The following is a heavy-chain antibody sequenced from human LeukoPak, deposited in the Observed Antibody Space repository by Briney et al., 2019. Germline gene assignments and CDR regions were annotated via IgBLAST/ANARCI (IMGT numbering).Heavy chain of an antibody. V-gene: IGHV3-33*03. CDR1: GFSFINHG. CDR3: VVVLVPAAGWQFDL. D-gene: IGHD2-2*01. J-gene: IGHJ2*01. Sequence: GGSLRLSCAASGFSFINHGFHWVRQAPGKGLEWVALIGVDGSKKYYADTLKGRITISRDNSRNTLDLQMSSLRVEDTAVYYCVVVLVPAAGWQFDLWGRGTPVTVSS. CDR2: IGVDGSKK.